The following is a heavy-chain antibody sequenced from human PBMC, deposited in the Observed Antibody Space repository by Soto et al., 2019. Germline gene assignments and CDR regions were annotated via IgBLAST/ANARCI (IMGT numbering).Heavy chain of an antibody. CDR3: AKSISTTAIPTWFDP. CDR1: EGSIITPNCY. Sequence: SELQCVRSSVSEGSIITPNCYWGLLRQPPGKGLEWIATIYYSGSTYFNPSLKSRVTILVDTSNNHFSLNLSPVTAADTAVYYCAKSISTTAIPTWFDPWGQGTLVTVSS. D-gene: IGHD3-3*02. V-gene: IGHV4-39*01. CDR2: IYYSGST. J-gene: IGHJ5*02.